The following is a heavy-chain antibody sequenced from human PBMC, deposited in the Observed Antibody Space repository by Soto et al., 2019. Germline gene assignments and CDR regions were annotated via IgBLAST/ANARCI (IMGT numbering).Heavy chain of an antibody. CDR1: GFTFSSYW. Sequence: VGSLRLSCAASGFTFSSYWMSWVRQAPGKGLEWVANIKQDGSEKYYVDSVKGRFTISRDNAKNSLYLQMNSLRAEDTAVYYCARRKPYYYGSGSPFSYYYYYGMDVWGQGTTVTVS. CDR2: IKQDGSEK. CDR3: ARRKPYYYGSGSPFSYYYYYGMDV. V-gene: IGHV3-7*03. D-gene: IGHD3-10*01. J-gene: IGHJ6*02.